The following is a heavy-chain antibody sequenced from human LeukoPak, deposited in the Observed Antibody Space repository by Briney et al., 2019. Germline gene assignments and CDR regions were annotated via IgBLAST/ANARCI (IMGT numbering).Heavy chain of an antibody. CDR1: GVTLSTYA. J-gene: IGHJ4*02. CDR2: IKQDGSEK. V-gene: IGHV3-7*03. CDR3: ARGRDYGDSGDY. D-gene: IGHD4-17*01. Sequence: GGSLRLSCAASGVTLSTYAMSWARQAPGKGLEWVANIKQDGSEKHYVDSVKGRFTISRDNAKNSLYLQMNSLRAEDTAVYYCARGRDYGDSGDYWGQGTLVTVSS.